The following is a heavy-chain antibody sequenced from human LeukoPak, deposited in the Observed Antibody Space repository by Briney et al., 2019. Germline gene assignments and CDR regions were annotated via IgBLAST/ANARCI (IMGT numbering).Heavy chain of an antibody. J-gene: IGHJ5*02. D-gene: IGHD3-22*01. CDR1: GGSFSGYY. Sequence: SETLSLTCAVYGGSFSGYYWSWIRQPPGKGLEWIGEIKHSGSTNYNPSLKSRVTISVDTSKNQFSLKLSSVTAADTAVYYCARGSKGWPYDSSGTNWFDPWGQGTLVTVSS. CDR2: IKHSGST. V-gene: IGHV4-34*01. CDR3: ARGSKGWPYDSSGTNWFDP.